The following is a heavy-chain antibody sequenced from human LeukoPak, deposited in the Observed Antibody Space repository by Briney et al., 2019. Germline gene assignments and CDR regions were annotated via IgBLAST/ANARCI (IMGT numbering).Heavy chain of an antibody. V-gene: IGHV3-64*04. D-gene: IGHD3-22*01. J-gene: IGHJ4*02. CDR2: IFTTADIT. CDR1: GFTFSAYP. CDR3: ARDVYYYDSSGHLDY. Sequence: GGSLRLSCSASGFTFSAYPMHWVRQAPGKGLEYVSTIFTTADITSYAASVRGRFTTSRDNSKNTLYLQMNSLRAEDTAVYYCARDVYYYDSSGHLDYWGQGTLVTVSS.